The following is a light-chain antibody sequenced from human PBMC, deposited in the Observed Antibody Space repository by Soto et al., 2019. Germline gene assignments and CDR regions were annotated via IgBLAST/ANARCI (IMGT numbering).Light chain of an antibody. CDR3: QKYNDLST. Sequence: DIQMTQSPSTLSASVGXTVTITCRASQTIGTWLAWYQQKPAKAPKLLIYKASTLESGVPSRFSGSGSGTEFTLTISTLQADDFATYYCQKYNDLSTFGGGTKVDIK. CDR1: QTIGTW. CDR2: KAS. J-gene: IGKJ4*01. V-gene: IGKV1-5*03.